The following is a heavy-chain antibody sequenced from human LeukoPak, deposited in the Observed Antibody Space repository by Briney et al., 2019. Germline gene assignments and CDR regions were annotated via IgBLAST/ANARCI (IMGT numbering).Heavy chain of an antibody. CDR2: INHSGST. Sequence: SETLSLTCAVYGGSFSGYDWSWIRQPPGKGLEWIGEINHSGSTNYNPSLKSRVTISVDTSKNQFSLKLSSVTAADTAVYYCARGASVYGSGSYYRDYWGQGTLVTVSS. V-gene: IGHV4-34*01. CDR3: ARGASVYGSGSYYRDY. D-gene: IGHD3-10*01. J-gene: IGHJ4*02. CDR1: GGSFSGYD.